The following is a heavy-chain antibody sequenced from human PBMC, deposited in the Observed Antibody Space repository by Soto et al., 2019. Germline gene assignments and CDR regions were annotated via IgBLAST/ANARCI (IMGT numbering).Heavy chain of an antibody. Sequence: QVQLVESGEGVVQPGRSLRLSCAASGFTFSSYHMHWVRQAPGRGLEWLAVIWNDGSNKYYADSVKGRFTISRDNSKNTLWLQMNSLRVEDTAVYYCARIGSWALNFDYWGQGTLVTVSS. CDR1: GFTFSSYH. J-gene: IGHJ4*02. CDR3: ARIGSWALNFDY. V-gene: IGHV3-33*01. CDR2: IWNDGSNK. D-gene: IGHD6-13*01.